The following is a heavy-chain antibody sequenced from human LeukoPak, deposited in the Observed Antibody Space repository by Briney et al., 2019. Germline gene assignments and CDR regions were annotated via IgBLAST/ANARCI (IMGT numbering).Heavy chain of an antibody. D-gene: IGHD2-2*01. Sequence: ASVKVSCKASGGTFSSYAISWVRQAPGQGLEWMGGIIPIFGTANYAQKFQGRVTITADESTSTAYMELSSLRSEDTAVYYCARGDVVVPAAIKYYYYMDVWGKGTTVTISS. CDR2: IIPIFGTA. J-gene: IGHJ6*03. V-gene: IGHV1-69*13. CDR1: GGTFSSYA. CDR3: ARGDVVVPAAIKYYYYMDV.